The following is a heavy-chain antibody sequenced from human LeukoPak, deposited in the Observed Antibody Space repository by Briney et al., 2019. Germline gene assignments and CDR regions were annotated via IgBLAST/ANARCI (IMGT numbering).Heavy chain of an antibody. CDR2: IYYSGRP. CDR1: GGSISSSSYY. D-gene: IGHD3-22*01. CDR3: ARLPNSGYWVDY. V-gene: IGHV4-39*01. Sequence: TSETLSLTCTVSGGSISSSSYYWGWIRQPPGKGLEWIGSIYYSGRPYYKPSLKSRVTISVHTSKNQSSLKLSSVTAAATAVYYCARLPNSGYWVDYWGQGTLVTVSS. J-gene: IGHJ4*02.